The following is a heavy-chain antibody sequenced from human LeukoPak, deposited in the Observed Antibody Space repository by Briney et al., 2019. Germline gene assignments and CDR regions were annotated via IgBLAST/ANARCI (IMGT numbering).Heavy chain of an antibody. CDR2: INPSGGST. CDR1: GYTFASYY. CDR3: ARDSTPTYYSGTYYFEY. Sequence: ASVKVSCKASGYTFASYYMHWVRQAPGQGLEWMGIINPSGGSTTYAQKFQGRVTMTRDTSTSTVYMEQSSLRSEDTALYYCARDSTPTYYSGTYYFEYWGQGTLVTVSS. V-gene: IGHV1-46*01. D-gene: IGHD1-26*01. J-gene: IGHJ4*02.